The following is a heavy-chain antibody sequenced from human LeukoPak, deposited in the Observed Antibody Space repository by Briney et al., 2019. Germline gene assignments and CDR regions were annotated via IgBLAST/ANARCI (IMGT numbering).Heavy chain of an antibody. CDR1: GGSFSGYY. D-gene: IGHD5-12*01. V-gene: IGHV4-34*11. CDR3: ARDRGYLEY. Sequence: PSETLSLTCAVYGGSFSGYYWSWIRQPPGKGLEWIGYIYYSGSTNYNPSLKSRVTISVDTSKNQFSLKLSSVTAADTAVYYCARDRGYLEYWGQGTLVTVSS. CDR2: IYYSGST. J-gene: IGHJ4*02.